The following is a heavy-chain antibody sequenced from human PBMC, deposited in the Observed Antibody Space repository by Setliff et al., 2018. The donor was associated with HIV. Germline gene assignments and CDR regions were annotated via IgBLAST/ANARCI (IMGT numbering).Heavy chain of an antibody. CDR2: IYSGGSST. CDR1: GFTFSSYA. J-gene: IGHJ4*02. V-gene: IGHV3-23*03. D-gene: IGHD6-6*01. CDR3: AMFSSSSG. Sequence: GGSLRLSCAASGFTFSSYAMSWVRQAPGKGLEWVSVIYSGGSSTYYADSVKGRFTISRDNSKNTLYLQMNSLRADDTAVYYCAMFSSSSGWGQGTQVTVSS.